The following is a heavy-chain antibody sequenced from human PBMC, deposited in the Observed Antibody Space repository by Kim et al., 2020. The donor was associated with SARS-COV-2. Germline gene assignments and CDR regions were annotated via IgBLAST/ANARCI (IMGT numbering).Heavy chain of an antibody. J-gene: IGHJ4*02. CDR3: VRDDPGYGGYRY. CDR2: IKTDGSAQ. CDR1: GFTFSSSW. Sequence: GGSLRLSCVASGFTFSSSWMSWVRQAPGKGLEWVANIKTDGSAQYYVDSVKGRFTISRDNAKNSLYLQMNSLRAEDTAVYYWVRDDPGYGGYRYWAQGTL. D-gene: IGHD5-12*01. V-gene: IGHV3-7*01.